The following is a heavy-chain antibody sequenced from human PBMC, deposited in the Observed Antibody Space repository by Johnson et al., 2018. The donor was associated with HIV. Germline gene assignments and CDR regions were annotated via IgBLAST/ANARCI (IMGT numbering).Heavy chain of an antibody. Sequence: LVESGGGLVQPGGSLRLSCAASGFTVSSNYMSWVRQAPGKGLEWVSVIYSGGSTYYADSVKGRFTISRDNSKNTLYLQMNSLRAEDTTVYYCARIDYSNYEEAFDIWGQGTMVTVSS. CDR2: IYSGGST. J-gene: IGHJ3*02. CDR3: ARIDYSNYEEAFDI. D-gene: IGHD4-11*01. V-gene: IGHV3-66*01. CDR1: GFTVSSNY.